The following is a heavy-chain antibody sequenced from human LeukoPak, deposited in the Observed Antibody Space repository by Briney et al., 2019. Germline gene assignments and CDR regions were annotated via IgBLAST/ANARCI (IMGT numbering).Heavy chain of an antibody. Sequence: QPGGSLRLSCAASGFTFSDYWMHWVRQAPGKGLVWVSRVNRDVSSTSYADSVKGRFTISRDNAKNTLSLQMNSLRAEDTAVYYCARDRSISAAGDTYWGQGTLVTVSS. CDR3: ARDRSISAAGDTY. D-gene: IGHD6-13*01. CDR1: GFTFSDYW. J-gene: IGHJ4*02. V-gene: IGHV3-74*01. CDR2: VNRDVSST.